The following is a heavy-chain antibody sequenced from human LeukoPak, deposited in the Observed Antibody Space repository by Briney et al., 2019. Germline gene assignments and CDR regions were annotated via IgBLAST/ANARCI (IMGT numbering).Heavy chain of an antibody. CDR3: ARIRCSGGSCYLSHYVMDV. CDR2: ISYDGSNE. Sequence: PGRSLRLSCAASGFPFSSYGMHWVRQAPGKGLEWVTLISYDGSNEYYADSVKGRFTISRDSSEDTLFLQMNSLRVEDTAVYYCARIRCSGGSCYLSHYVMDVWGQGTTVTVSS. J-gene: IGHJ6*02. CDR1: GFPFSSYG. D-gene: IGHD2-15*01. V-gene: IGHV3-33*01.